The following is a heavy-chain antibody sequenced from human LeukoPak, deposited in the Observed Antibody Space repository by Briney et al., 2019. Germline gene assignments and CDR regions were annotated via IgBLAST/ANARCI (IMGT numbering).Heavy chain of an antibody. Sequence: SVKVSCKPSGGTFSSYAISWVRQAPGQGLEWMGRIIPILGIANYAQKFQGRVTITADKSTSTAYMELSSLRSEDTAVYYCARDRLGKYCTNGVCPFDYRGQGTLVTVSS. J-gene: IGHJ4*02. CDR3: ARDRLGKYCTNGVCPFDY. D-gene: IGHD2-8*01. CDR2: IIPILGIA. V-gene: IGHV1-69*04. CDR1: GGTFSSYA.